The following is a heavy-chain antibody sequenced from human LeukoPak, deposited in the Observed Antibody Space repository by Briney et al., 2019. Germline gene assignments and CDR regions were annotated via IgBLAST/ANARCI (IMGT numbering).Heavy chain of an antibody. V-gene: IGHV4-59*01. D-gene: IGHD3-16*01. J-gene: IGHJ3*02. CDR1: GGSISSNY. CDR2: TYYSGST. CDR3: ARAYDKDAFDI. Sequence: PSETLSLTCTVSGGSISSNYWSWIRQPPGKGLEWIGYTYYSGSTNYNPSLKRRVTISVDTSKNQFSLKLSSVTAADTAVYYCARAYDKDAFDIWGQGTMVTVSS.